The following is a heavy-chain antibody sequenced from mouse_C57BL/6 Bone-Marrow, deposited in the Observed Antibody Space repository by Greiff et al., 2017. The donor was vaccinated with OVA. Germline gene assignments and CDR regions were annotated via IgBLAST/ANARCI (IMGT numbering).Heavy chain of an antibody. J-gene: IGHJ2*01. V-gene: IGHV1-81*01. D-gene: IGHD2-1*01. CDR3: ARLDYGNYVFDY. Sequence: LVESGAELVRPGASVKLSCKASGYTFTSYGISWVKQRTGQGLEWIGEIYPRSGNTYYNEKFKGKATLTADKSSNTAYMELRSLTSEDSAVYFCARLDYGNYVFDYWGQGTTLTVAS. CDR1: GYTFTSYG. CDR2: IYPRSGNT.